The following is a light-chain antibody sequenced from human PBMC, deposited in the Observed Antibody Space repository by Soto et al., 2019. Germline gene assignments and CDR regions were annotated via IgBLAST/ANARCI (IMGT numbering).Light chain of an antibody. V-gene: IGKV1-39*01. J-gene: IGKJ5*01. Sequence: DIQMTQSPSSLSASVRDTVTITLRASQSISSXLNWYQQKPXKAPKLXXYAASSLQSGVPSRFSGSGSGTDFTLTISSLQPEDFATYYCQQSYSTPSITFGQGTRLEIK. CDR2: AAS. CDR3: QQSYSTPSIT. CDR1: QSISSX.